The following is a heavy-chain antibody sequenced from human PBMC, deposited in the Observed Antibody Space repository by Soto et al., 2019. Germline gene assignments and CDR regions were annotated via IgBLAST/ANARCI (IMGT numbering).Heavy chain of an antibody. CDR1: GGTFSSYT. CDR3: AGGRRIAAAELYFDY. J-gene: IGHJ4*02. CDR2: IIPILGIA. V-gene: IGHV1-69*02. Sequence: QVQLVQSGAEVKKPGSSVKVSCKASGGTFSSYTISWVRQAPGQGLEWMGRIIPILGIANYAQKFQGRVTMTADKSTRTAYMELSSLRSEDTAVYYCAGGRRIAAAELYFDYWGQGTLVTVSS. D-gene: IGHD6-13*01.